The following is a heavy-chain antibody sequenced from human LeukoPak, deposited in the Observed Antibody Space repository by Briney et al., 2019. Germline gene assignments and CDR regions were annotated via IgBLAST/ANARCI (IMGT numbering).Heavy chain of an antibody. V-gene: IGHV3-30*18. CDR1: GFTFSSYG. CDR2: ISYDGSNK. CDR3: AKGGNTYHFDY. J-gene: IGHJ4*02. D-gene: IGHD2-2*02. Sequence: GVSLRLSCAASGFTFSSYGMHWVRQAPGKGLEWVAVISYDGSNKYYGDSVKGRFTISRDNSKNTLYLQMNSLRAEDTAVYYCAKGGNTYHFDYWGQGTLVTVSS.